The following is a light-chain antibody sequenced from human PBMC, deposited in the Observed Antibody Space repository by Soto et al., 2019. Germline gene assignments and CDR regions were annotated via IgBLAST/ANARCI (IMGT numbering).Light chain of an antibody. CDR3: QQYHTYWWT. Sequence: DIQMTQSPSTLSASVEDRVTITCRASQTIINWLAWYQQKPGKAPKLLIYKASTLGGEVPSRFSGSGSETEFTLTINSLQPDDSATYYCQQYHTYWWTFGQGTKVDIK. CDR1: QTIINW. V-gene: IGKV1-5*03. J-gene: IGKJ1*01. CDR2: KAS.